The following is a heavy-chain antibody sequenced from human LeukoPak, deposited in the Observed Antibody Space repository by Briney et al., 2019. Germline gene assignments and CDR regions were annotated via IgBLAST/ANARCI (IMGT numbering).Heavy chain of an antibody. V-gene: IGHV4-4*07. CDR3: AREDIAAAGTDAFDI. CDR2: IYTSGST. Sequence: SETLSLTCTVSGGSISSYYWSWIRQPAGKGLEWIGRIYTSGSTNYNPSLKSRVTMSVDTSKNQFSLKLSSVTAADTAVYYCAREDIAAAGTDAFDIWGQGTMVTVSS. CDR1: GGSISSYY. D-gene: IGHD6-13*01. J-gene: IGHJ3*02.